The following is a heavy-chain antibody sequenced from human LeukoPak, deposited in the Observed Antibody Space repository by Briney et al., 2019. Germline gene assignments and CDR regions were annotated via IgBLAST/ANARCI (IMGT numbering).Heavy chain of an antibody. CDR3: ANLVWSSSAY. V-gene: IGHV3-23*01. Sequence: GGSLRLSCAASGFTFSNSGMSWVRQAPGKGLEWVSGLNSATTYYADSVKGRFITSRDNSKNTLYLQMNSLRAEDSAVYYCANLVWSSSAYWGQGTLVTVSS. J-gene: IGHJ4*02. D-gene: IGHD2-8*02. CDR1: GFTFSNSG. CDR2: LNSATT.